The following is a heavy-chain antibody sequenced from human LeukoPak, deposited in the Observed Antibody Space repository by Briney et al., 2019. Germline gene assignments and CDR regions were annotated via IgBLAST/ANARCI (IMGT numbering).Heavy chain of an antibody. D-gene: IGHD2-15*01. Sequence: SETLSLTCTVSGGSISSYYWSWIRQPPGKGLEWIGHIYYSGSTNYNPSLKSRVTISVDTSKNQFSLKLSSVTAADTAVYYCARELYCSGGSCYSLLDYWGQGTLVTVSS. CDR3: ARELYCSGGSCYSLLDY. J-gene: IGHJ4*02. CDR1: GGSISSYY. V-gene: IGHV4-59*01. CDR2: IYYSGST.